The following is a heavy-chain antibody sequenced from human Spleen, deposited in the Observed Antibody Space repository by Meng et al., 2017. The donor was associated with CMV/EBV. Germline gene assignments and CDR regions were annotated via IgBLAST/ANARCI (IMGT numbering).Heavy chain of an antibody. CDR2: ISGFDGHT. Sequence: CKASGGTFSSYAISWVRQAPGQGLEWMGWISGFDGHTNDAPKFQGRVTLTIETSTSTAYMELTSLRSDDTAVYFCARDENGYNGQDFWGQGTLVTVSS. J-gene: IGHJ4*02. V-gene: IGHV1-18*01. CDR3: ARDENGYNGQDF. CDR1: GGTFSSYA. D-gene: IGHD5-24*01.